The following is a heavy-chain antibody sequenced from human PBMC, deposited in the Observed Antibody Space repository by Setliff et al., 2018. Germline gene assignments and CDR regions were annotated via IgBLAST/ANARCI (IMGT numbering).Heavy chain of an antibody. CDR3: ARGRQTDTAFDY. J-gene: IGHJ4*02. D-gene: IGHD5-18*01. V-gene: IGHV4-34*01. CDR2: INHSGST. Sequence: SETLSLTCAVYGGSFSTYYWIWIRQPPGKGLEWIGEINHSGSTNYNPSLKSRVAISVDTSKNQFSLKLTSLTAADTAVYYCARGRQTDTAFDYWGQGTLVTVSS. CDR1: GGSFSTYY.